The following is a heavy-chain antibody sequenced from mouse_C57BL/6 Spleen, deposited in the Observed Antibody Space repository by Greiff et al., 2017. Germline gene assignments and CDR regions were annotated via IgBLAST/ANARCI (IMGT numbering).Heavy chain of an antibody. D-gene: IGHD2-3*01. V-gene: IGHV3-6*01. CDR2: ISYDGSN. CDR3: ARGDDGSSYYFDY. CDR1: GYSITSGYY. Sequence: EVQLVESGPGLVKPSQSLSLTCSVTGYSITSGYYWNWIRQFPGNKLEWMGYISYDGSNNYNPSLKNRISITRDTSKNQFFLKLNSVTTEDTATYYCARGDDGSSYYFDYWGQGTTLTVSS. J-gene: IGHJ2*01.